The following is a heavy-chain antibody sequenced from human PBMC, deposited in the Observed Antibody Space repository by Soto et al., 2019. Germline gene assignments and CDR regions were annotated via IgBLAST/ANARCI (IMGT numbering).Heavy chain of an antibody. CDR1: GVTVNSSV. Sequence: CSPRLCCAASGVTVNSSVVSWVRQNPGKGLEWVSAISGSGGSTYYADSVKGRFTISRDNSKNTLYLQMNSLRAEDTAVYYCAYAHSYYYYYMDVWGKGTTVTVSS. V-gene: IGHV3-23*01. J-gene: IGHJ6*03. CDR3: AYAHSYYYYYMDV. CDR2: ISGSGGST. D-gene: IGHD3-16*01.